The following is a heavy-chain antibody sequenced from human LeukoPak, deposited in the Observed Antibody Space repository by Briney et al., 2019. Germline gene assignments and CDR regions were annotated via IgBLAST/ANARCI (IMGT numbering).Heavy chain of an antibody. Sequence: ASVKVSCKASGYTFIGYYMHWVRQAPGQGLEWMGWIHPNSGGTNYAQKFQGRVTMTRDTSISTAYMELSRLRSDATAVYYCARDRVTLTTFQYDWFDPWGQGTLVTVSS. V-gene: IGHV1-2*02. D-gene: IGHD2-21*02. CDR3: ARDRVTLTTFQYDWFDP. CDR1: GYTFIGYY. J-gene: IGHJ5*02. CDR2: IHPNSGGT.